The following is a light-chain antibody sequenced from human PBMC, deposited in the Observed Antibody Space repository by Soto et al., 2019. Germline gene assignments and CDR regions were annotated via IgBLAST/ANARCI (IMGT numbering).Light chain of an antibody. CDR2: GNN. CDR3: QSYDSSLSVV. CDR1: SSNIGAGYN. V-gene: IGLV1-40*01. J-gene: IGLJ2*01. Sequence: QSVLTQPPSVSGAPGQRVTISCTGSSSNIGAGYNVHWYQQLPGTAPKLLVYGNNNRPSGVPDRFSGSKSGTSASLAITKLPAEDEADYYCQSYDSSLSVVFGGGTKLTVL.